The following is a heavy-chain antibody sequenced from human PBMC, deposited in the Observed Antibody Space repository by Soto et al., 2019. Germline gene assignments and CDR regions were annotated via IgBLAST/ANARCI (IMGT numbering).Heavy chain of an antibody. J-gene: IGHJ4*02. Sequence: QVQLVESGGGVVQPGRSLRLSCAASGFTFSSYGMHWVRQAPGKGLEWVAVISYDGSNKYYADSVKGRFTISRDNSKNTLDLQMNSLRAEDTAVYDCAKMRAVAGLDYWGQGTLVTVSS. V-gene: IGHV3-30*18. CDR1: GFTFSSYG. CDR3: AKMRAVAGLDY. CDR2: ISYDGSNK. D-gene: IGHD6-19*01.